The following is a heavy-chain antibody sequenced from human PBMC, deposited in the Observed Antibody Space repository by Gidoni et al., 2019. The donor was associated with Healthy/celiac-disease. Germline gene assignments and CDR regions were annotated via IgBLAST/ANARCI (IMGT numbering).Heavy chain of an antibody. CDR3: AKDVEMATITDAFDI. J-gene: IGHJ3*02. CDR1: GFTFVDYA. Sequence: EVQLVESGGGLVQPGRSLRLSCAASGFTFVDYAMHWVRQAPGKGLEWVSGISWNSGSIGYADSVKGRFTISRDNAKNSLYLQMNSLRAEDTALYYCAKDVEMATITDAFDIWGQGTMVTVSS. D-gene: IGHD5-12*01. CDR2: ISWNSGSI. V-gene: IGHV3-9*01.